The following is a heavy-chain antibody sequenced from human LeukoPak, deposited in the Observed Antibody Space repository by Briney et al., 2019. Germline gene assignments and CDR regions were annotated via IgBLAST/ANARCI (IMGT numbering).Heavy chain of an antibody. CDR2: ISGSGGST. Sequence: GGSLRLSCAASGFIFSSYAMNWVRQAPGKGLEWVLGISGSGGSTYNADSVKGRFTISRDNSKNTLYLQMNSLRVEDTAVYYCAKEETGSYSVGSFDYWGQGTLVTVSS. J-gene: IGHJ4*02. CDR3: AKEETGSYSVGSFDY. D-gene: IGHD1-26*01. V-gene: IGHV3-23*01. CDR1: GFIFSSYA.